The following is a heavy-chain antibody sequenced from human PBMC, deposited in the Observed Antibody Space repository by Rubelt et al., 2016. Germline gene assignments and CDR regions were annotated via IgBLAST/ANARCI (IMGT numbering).Heavy chain of an antibody. CDR1: GYTFTSYD. Sequence: QVQLVQSGAEVKKPGASVKVSCKASGYTFTSYDINWVRQATGQGLEWRGWMNPNLGNKGYAQSFTGEGRMTGTTCIGTAYMWLRSLGSGDTAVYYWAGGRGVVDYWGQGTLVTVSS. J-gene: IGHJ4*02. V-gene: IGHV1-8*01. CDR3: AGGRGVVDY. D-gene: IGHD3-10*01. CDR2: MNPNLGNK.